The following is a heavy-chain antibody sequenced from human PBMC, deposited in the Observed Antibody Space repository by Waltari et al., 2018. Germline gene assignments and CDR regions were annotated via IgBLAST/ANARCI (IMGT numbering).Heavy chain of an antibody. J-gene: IGHJ4*02. CDR3: ATRGTYYKFDY. CDR1: GFTFSSYA. CDR2: ISGTGGST. D-gene: IGHD1-26*01. Sequence: EVQLVESGGDLVQPGGSLRLSCADSGFTFSSYAMCWVRQAPGKGLEWVSAISGTGGSTYYADSVKGRFTISRDNAKNTLYLQMNSLRAEDAAVYYCATRGTYYKFDYWGQGSLVTVSS. V-gene: IGHV3-23*04.